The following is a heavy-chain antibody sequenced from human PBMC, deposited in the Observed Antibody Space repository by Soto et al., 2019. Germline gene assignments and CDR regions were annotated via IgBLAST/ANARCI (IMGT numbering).Heavy chain of an antibody. Sequence: ASVKVSCKASGGTFSSYAISWVRQAPGQGLEWMGGIIPIFGTANYAQKFQGRVTITADESTSTAYMELSSLRSEDTAVYYCARVGYVILTGYYAYYFVYSCPGTLVTV. J-gene: IGHJ4*02. CDR2: IIPIFGTA. CDR1: GGTFSSYA. D-gene: IGHD3-9*01. V-gene: IGHV1-69*13. CDR3: ARVGYVILTGYYAYYFVY.